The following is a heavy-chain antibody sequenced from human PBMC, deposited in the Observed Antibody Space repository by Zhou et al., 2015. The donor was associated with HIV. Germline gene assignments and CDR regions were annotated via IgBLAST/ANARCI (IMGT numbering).Heavy chain of an antibody. D-gene: IGHD2-15*01. CDR1: GGTFSSYA. CDR2: IIPIFGTA. Sequence: QVQLVQSGAEVKKPGSSVKVSCKASGGTFSSYAISWVRQAPGQGLEWMGGIIPIFGTANYAQKFQGRVTITADESTSTAYMELSSLRSEDTAVYYCARGQDIVVVVAATRFDYWGQGTLVTVSS. J-gene: IGHJ4*02. CDR3: ARGQDIVVVVAATRFDY. V-gene: IGHV1-69*01.